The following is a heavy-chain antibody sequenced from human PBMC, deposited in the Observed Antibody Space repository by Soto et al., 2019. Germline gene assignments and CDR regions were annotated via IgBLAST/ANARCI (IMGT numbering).Heavy chain of an antibody. CDR2: IYYSGST. CDR1: GGSISSYY. D-gene: IGHD3-10*01. V-gene: IGHV4-59*08. CDR3: ARRYYYGSGSYSMGWFDP. Sequence: QVQLQESGPGLVKPSETLSLTCTVSGGSISSYYWSWIRQPPGKGLEWIGYIYYSGSTNYNPSLKRRVTISVDTSKPHFSLKLSSVTAADPAVYYCARRYYYGSGSYSMGWFDPWGQGTLVTVSS. J-gene: IGHJ5*02.